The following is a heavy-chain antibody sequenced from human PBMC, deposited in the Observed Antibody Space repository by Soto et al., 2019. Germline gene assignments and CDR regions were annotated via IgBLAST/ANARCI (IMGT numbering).Heavy chain of an antibody. V-gene: IGHV3-30*18. Sequence: QVQLVESGGGVVQPGRSLRLSCAASGFTFSSYGIHWVRQAPGKGLEWVAVISYDGSNKYYADSVKVRFTISRDDSKNTLYLQMTSLRAEDTAVYYCAKQGLPHHNWFDPWGQGTVVSVSS. CDR2: ISYDGSNK. CDR1: GFTFSSYG. J-gene: IGHJ5*02. D-gene: IGHD2-15*01. CDR3: AKQGLPHHNWFDP.